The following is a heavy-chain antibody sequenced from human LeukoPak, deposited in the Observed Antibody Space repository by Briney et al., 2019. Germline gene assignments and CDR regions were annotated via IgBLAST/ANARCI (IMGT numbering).Heavy chain of an antibody. CDR2: ISAYNGNT. CDR3: ARPAGRDYYDSSGYVLY. Sequence: GASVKVSCKASGYTCTSYSISWVRQAPGQGLEWMGRISAYNGNTDYAQKFQGRVTMTTDTSTSTAYMELRSLRSDDTAMYYCARPAGRDYYDSSGYVLYWGQGTLVTVSS. CDR1: GYTCTSYS. V-gene: IGHV1-18*01. J-gene: IGHJ4*02. D-gene: IGHD3-22*01.